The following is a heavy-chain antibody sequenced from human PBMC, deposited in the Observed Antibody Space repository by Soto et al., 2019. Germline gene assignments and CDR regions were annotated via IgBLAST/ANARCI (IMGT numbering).Heavy chain of an antibody. CDR3: ARESGGTGLDV. CDR2: ISSSGSTI. D-gene: IGHD1-1*01. J-gene: IGHJ6*02. V-gene: IGHV3-48*03. CDR1: GFTFSSYE. Sequence: GGSLRLSCAASGFTFSSYEMNWVRQAPGKGLEWVSYISSSGSTIYYADSVKGRFTISRDNAKNSLYLEMYSLRAEDTAAYYCARESGGTGLDVWGQGTTVTVSS.